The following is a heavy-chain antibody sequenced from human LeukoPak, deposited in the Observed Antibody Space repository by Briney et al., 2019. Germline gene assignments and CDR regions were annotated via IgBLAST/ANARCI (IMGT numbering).Heavy chain of an antibody. D-gene: IGHD2-2*01. V-gene: IGHV1-18*01. Sequence: ASVKVSCKASGYTFTSYGISWVRQAPGQGLEWMGWISAYNGNTNYAQKLQGRVTMTTDTSTSTAYMELRSLRSDDTAVCYCARVDIVVVPAAPDYWGQGTLVTVSS. CDR1: GYTFTSYG. CDR3: ARVDIVVVPAAPDY. J-gene: IGHJ4*02. CDR2: ISAYNGNT.